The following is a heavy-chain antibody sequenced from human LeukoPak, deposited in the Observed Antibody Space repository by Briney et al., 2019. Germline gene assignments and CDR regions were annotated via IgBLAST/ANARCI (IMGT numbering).Heavy chain of an antibody. CDR3: AKYYYDGSGYYYI. V-gene: IGHV3-23*01. J-gene: IGHJ3*02. CDR1: EFTFSSYA. D-gene: IGHD3-22*01. Sequence: PGGSLRLSCAASEFTFSSYAMSWVRQAPGKGLEWVSAISGSGGSTYYADSVKGRFTISRDNSKNTLYLQMNSLRAEDTAVYYCAKYYYDGSGYYYIWGQGTMVTVSS. CDR2: ISGSGGST.